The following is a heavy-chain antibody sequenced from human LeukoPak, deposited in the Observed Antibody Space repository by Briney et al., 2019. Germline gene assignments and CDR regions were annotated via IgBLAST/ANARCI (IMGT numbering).Heavy chain of an antibody. Sequence: PSETLSLTCAVYGGSFSGYYWSWIRQPPGKGLEWIGEINHSRSTNYNPSLKSRVTISVDTSKNQFSLKLSSVTAADTAVYYCARGLLVTYYDILTGCPLDYWGQGTLVTVSS. D-gene: IGHD3-9*01. CDR3: ARGLLVTYYDILTGCPLDY. J-gene: IGHJ4*02. CDR1: GGSFSGYY. V-gene: IGHV4-34*01. CDR2: INHSRST.